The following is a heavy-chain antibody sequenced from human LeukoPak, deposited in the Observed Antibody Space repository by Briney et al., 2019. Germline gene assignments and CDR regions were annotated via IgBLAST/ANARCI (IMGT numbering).Heavy chain of an antibody. D-gene: IGHD3-10*01. V-gene: IGHV3-30-3*01. Sequence: PGGSLRLSCAASGFTFSSYAMHWVRQAPGKGLEWVAVISYDGSNKYYADSVKGRFTISRDNSKNTLYLQMNSLRAEDTAVYYCARDGYSNHYYGSGSPDTWGQGTLVTVSS. J-gene: IGHJ5*02. CDR3: ARDGYSNHYYGSGSPDT. CDR1: GFTFSSYA. CDR2: ISYDGSNK.